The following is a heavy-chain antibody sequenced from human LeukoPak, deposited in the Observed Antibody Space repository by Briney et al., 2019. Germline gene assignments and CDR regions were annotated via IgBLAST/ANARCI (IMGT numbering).Heavy chain of an antibody. J-gene: IGHJ5*02. CDR1: GGTFSSYA. D-gene: IGHD2-2*01. V-gene: IGHV1-69*05. Sequence: SVKVSCKASGGTFSSYAISWVRQAPGQGLEWMGGIIPIFGTANYAQKFQGRVTITTDESTSTAYMELSSLRSEDTAVYYCARRGRSSYCSSTSCYQRLNWFDPWGQGTLVTVSS. CDR3: ARRGRSSYCSSTSCYQRLNWFDP. CDR2: IIPIFGTA.